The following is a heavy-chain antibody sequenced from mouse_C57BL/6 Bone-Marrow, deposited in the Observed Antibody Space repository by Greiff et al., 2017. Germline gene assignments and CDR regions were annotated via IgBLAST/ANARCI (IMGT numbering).Heavy chain of an antibody. J-gene: IGHJ1*03. CDR1: GYTFTSYW. Sequence: VQLQQPGAELVKPGASVKMSCKASGYTFTSYWITWVKQKPGQGLEWIGDIYPGSGSTNYNEKFKSKATLTVDTSSSTAYMQLSSLTSEDSAVYYCARPYYSNYWYFDVWGTGTTVAVSS. CDR3: ARPYYSNYWYFDV. CDR2: IYPGSGST. D-gene: IGHD2-5*01. V-gene: IGHV1-55*01.